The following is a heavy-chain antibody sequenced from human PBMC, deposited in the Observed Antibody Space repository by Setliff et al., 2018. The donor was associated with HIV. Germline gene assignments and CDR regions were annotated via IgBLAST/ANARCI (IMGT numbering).Heavy chain of an antibody. V-gene: IGHV4-38-2*01. CDR1: GYSISSGYY. D-gene: IGHD3-3*02. Sequence: PSETLSLTCAVSGYSISSGYYWGWIRQPPGKGLEWIGSIYHSGSTYYNPSLKSRVTISVDTSKNQFSLKLSSLTAADTAVYYCARGEVRGGFTISSAFDIWGQGTMVTVSS. CDR2: IYHSGST. J-gene: IGHJ3*02. CDR3: ARGEVRGGFTISSAFDI.